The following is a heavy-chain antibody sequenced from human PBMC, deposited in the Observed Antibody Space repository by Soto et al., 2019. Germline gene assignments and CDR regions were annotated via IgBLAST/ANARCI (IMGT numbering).Heavy chain of an antibody. CDR3: TRDASRDSSARGWFDP. Sequence: GRSLRLSCAASGFTFRSFSMNWVRPAPGKGLEWVSTISSNSAYIYYTEALRGSFTISRDSAKNSLHLQMNRLRAEDTAVYYCTRDASRDSSARGWFDPWGPGTLVTVSS. J-gene: IGHJ5*02. D-gene: IGHD6-13*01. CDR1: GFTFRSFS. V-gene: IGHV3-21*01. CDR2: ISSNSAYI.